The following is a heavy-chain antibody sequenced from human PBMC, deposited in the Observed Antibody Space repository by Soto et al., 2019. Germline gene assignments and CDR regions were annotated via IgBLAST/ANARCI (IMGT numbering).Heavy chain of an antibody. Sequence: SETLSLTCAVSCGSFSGYYWSWIRQPPGKGLEWIGEINHSGSTNYNPSLKSRVTISVDTSKNQFSLKLSSVTAADTAVYYCARGQFWRSSFDYWGQATLVTVSA. CDR2: INHSGST. J-gene: IGHJ4*02. D-gene: IGHD6-13*01. CDR1: CGSFSGYY. CDR3: ARGQFWRSSFDY. V-gene: IGHV4-34*01.